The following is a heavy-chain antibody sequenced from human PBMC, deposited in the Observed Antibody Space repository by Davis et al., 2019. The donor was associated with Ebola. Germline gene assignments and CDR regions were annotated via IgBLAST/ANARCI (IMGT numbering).Heavy chain of an antibody. V-gene: IGHV5-51*01. D-gene: IGHD3-22*01. CDR1: GYSFTSYW. CDR3: ARPSSGYEASFDY. Sequence: GESLKISCKGSGYSFTSYWIGWVRQMPGKGLEWMGIIYPGDSDTTYSPSVQGQVTISADKSISTAYLQWSSLKASDTAVYYCARPSSGYEASFDYWGQGTLVTVSS. CDR2: IYPGDSDT. J-gene: IGHJ4*02.